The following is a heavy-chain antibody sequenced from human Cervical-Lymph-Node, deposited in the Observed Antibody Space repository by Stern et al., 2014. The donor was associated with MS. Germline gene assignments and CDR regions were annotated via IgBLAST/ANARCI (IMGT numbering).Heavy chain of an antibody. CDR2: FDPEDGET. CDR3: ATDXXVK. Sequence: QDQLVQSGAEVKKPGASVTVSCNVAGHPLSELAMHWLRQLPTRGLEWMGQFDPEDGETVYAQQFQGRLSMTEDTSTGTAYMTLTALRSEDTAVYYCATDXXVKWGPGTLVTVSS. V-gene: IGHV1-24*01. D-gene: IGHD3-10*01. CDR1: GHPLSELA. J-gene: IGHJ4*02.